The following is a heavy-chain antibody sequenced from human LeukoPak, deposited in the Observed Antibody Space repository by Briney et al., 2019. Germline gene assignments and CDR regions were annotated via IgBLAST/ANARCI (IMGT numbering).Heavy chain of an antibody. J-gene: IGHJ4*02. D-gene: IGHD6-6*01. CDR2: ISSSSSYI. Sequence: GGSLRLSCAASRFTFSTYGMNWVRLAPGKGLEWVSSISSSSSYIYYADSVKGRFTISRDNAKNSLYLQMKSLRAEDTAVYYCATYLCDTRPFIDWGQGTLVTVSS. V-gene: IGHV3-21*04. CDR3: ATYLCDTRPFID. CDR1: RFTFSTYG.